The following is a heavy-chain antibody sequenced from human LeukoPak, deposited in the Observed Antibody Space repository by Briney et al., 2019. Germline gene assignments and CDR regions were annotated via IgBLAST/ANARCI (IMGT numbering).Heavy chain of an antibody. V-gene: IGHV3-30*02. J-gene: IGHJ4*02. CDR1: GFTFSSYG. Sequence: PGRSLRLSCAASGFTFSSYGMHWVRQAPGKGLEWVAFLRFDGSDKFYADSVKGRFTISRDNSKNTLYLQMTSLRAEDTAVYYCAKGGPNYVSSYYFDYWGQGTLVPVSS. D-gene: IGHD3-16*01. CDR3: AKGGPNYVSSYYFDY. CDR2: LRFDGSDK.